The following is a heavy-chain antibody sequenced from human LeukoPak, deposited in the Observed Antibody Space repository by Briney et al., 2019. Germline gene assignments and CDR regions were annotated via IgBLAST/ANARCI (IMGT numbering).Heavy chain of an antibody. D-gene: IGHD2/OR15-2a*01. V-gene: IGHV1-2*02. CDR3: VREGEGPLSKDFDY. Sequence: ASMKVSCKSSGFTFSDHYIHSVRQGPGHGGEWMGYIGPHSTFTSTPQEFQGRVTMTRDASMSTAYMELTRLTSDDTAVYYCVREGEGPLSKDFDYWGQGTLVTVSS. CDR2: IGPHSTFT. J-gene: IGHJ4*02. CDR1: GFTFSDHY.